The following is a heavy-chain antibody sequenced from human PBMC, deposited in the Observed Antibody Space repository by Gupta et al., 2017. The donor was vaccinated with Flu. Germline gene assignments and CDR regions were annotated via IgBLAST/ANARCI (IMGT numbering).Heavy chain of an antibody. Sequence: EVQLLESGEGLVQSGRSLRLSCVALGFTSRKHALGWVRQVPGKVLEGVATITGSGGQTYYSDFVSGRFFISRDNSKNTVSLHLTSLRGEDTAVYYCAKDDWDMMICGVGCFDSWGQGVQVIASS. CDR1: GFTSRKHA. D-gene: IGHD3-3*01. J-gene: IGHJ4*02. V-gene: IGHV3-23*01. CDR2: ITGSGGQT. CDR3: AKDDWDMMICGVGCFDS.